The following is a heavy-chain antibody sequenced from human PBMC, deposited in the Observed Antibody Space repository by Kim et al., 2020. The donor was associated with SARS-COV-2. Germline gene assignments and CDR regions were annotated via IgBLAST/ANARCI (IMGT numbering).Heavy chain of an antibody. V-gene: IGHV1-69*04. CDR2: IIPILGIA. CDR3: AGTIFGVVTDDDY. CDR1: GGTFSSYA. J-gene: IGHJ4*02. Sequence: SVKVSCKASGGTFSSYAISWVRQAPGQGLEWMGRIIPILGIANYAQKFQGRVTITADKSTSTAYMELSSLRSEDTAVYYCAGTIFGVVTDDDYWGQGTLVTVSS. D-gene: IGHD3-3*01.